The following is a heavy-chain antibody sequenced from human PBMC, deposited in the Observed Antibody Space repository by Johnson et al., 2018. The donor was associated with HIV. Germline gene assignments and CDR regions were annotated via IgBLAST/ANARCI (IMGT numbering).Heavy chain of an antibody. CDR3: AKDPVGATWAFDI. V-gene: IGHV3-30*04. CDR1: GFTFSSYA. CDR2: ISYDGSNK. D-gene: IGHD1-26*01. J-gene: IGHJ3*02. Sequence: QVQLVESGGGVVQPGWSLRLSCAASGFTFSSYAMHWVRQAPGKGLEWVAVISYDGSNKYYADSVKGRFTISRDNSKNTLYLQMNSLRAEDTAVYYCAKDPVGATWAFDIWGQGTMVTVSS.